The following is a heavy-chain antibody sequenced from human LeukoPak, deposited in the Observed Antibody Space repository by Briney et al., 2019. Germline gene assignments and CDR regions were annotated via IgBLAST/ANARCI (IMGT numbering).Heavy chain of an antibody. D-gene: IGHD1-26*01. CDR2: IIPILGIA. CDR1: GGTFSSYA. J-gene: IGHJ3*02. V-gene: IGHV1-69*04. CDR3: ASSGSYEGGAFDI. Sequence: ASVKVSCKASGGTFSSYAISWVRQAPGQGLEWMGRIIPILGIANYAQKFQGRVTITADKSTSTAYMELSSLRSEDTAVYYCASSGSYEGGAFDIWGQGTMVTVSS.